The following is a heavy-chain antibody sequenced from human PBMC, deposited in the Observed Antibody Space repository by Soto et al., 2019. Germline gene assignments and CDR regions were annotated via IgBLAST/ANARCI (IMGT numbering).Heavy chain of an antibody. V-gene: IGHV3-74*01. CDR3: ARYLPAADAFDI. J-gene: IGHJ3*02. Sequence: PGGSLRLSCAASGFTFSIHWMHWVRQAPGKGLVWVSRINGDGSSTTYADSVKGRFTISRDSAKNTLSLQMNSLRVEDTAVYYCARYLPAADAFDIWGQGTTVTVSS. CDR2: INGDGSST. CDR1: GFTFSIHW.